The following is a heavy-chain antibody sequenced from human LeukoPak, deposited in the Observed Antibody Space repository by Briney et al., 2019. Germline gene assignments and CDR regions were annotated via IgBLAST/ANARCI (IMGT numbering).Heavy chain of an antibody. D-gene: IGHD1-26*01. CDR3: ARRWELPNYYMDV. CDR1: GYTFTSYG. J-gene: IGHJ6*03. V-gene: IGHV1-18*01. Sequence: GGSVTVSCTASGYTFTSYGISWVRQAPGQGLEWMGWISAYNGNKNYAQMMKGRVTMTTDTSTSTAYMELSILRSDDTAVYYCARRWELPNYYMDVWGKGTTVTVSS. CDR2: ISAYNGNK.